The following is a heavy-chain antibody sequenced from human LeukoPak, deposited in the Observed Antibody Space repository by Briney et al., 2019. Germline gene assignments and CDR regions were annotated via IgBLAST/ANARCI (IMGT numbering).Heavy chain of an antibody. V-gene: IGHV3-48*04. CDR1: GFPFSDYS. CDR3: ARDHNYAFDN. J-gene: IGHJ4*02. Sequence: PGGSLRLSCTASGFPFSDYSMDWVRQAPGKGLEWISYIGIDSGNTKYADSVRGRSTVSADNAKNSLFLQMNSLRVEDTAVYYCARDHNYAFDNWGQGTLVSVSS. CDR2: IGIDSGNT. D-gene: IGHD1-1*01.